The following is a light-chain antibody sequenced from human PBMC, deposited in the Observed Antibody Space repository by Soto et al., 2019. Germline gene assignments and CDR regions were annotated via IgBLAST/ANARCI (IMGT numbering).Light chain of an antibody. J-gene: IGLJ7*01. CDR2: RND. CDR3: AAWDDTLSAWV. Sequence: QSVLTQPPSTSETPGQRITVSCSGSSSNVGRHYVNWYRHVPGTALKLLIYRNDQRPSGVPDRFSASKSGTSASLAISGLRAEDEADYFCAAWDDTLSAWVFGGGTQLTVL. CDR1: SSNVGRHY. V-gene: IGLV1-47*01.